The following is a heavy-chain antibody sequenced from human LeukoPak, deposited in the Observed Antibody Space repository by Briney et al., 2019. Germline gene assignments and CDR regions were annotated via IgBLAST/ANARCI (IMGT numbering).Heavy chain of an antibody. Sequence: GASVKVSCKASGYTFTGYYMHWALRAPGQGLEWMGWINPNSGGTNYAQKFQGRVTMTRDTSISTAYMELSRLRSDDTALYYCASGEVVVPAARPYWGQGTLVTVSS. CDR1: GYTFTGYY. CDR3: ASGEVVVPAARPY. CDR2: INPNSGGT. V-gene: IGHV1-2*02. J-gene: IGHJ4*02. D-gene: IGHD2-2*01.